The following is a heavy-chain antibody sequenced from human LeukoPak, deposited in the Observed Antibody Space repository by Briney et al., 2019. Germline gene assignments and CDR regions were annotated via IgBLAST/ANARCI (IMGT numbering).Heavy chain of an antibody. Sequence: GRSLRLSCTVSGIPLRDYSVSWMRQAPGRGLEWVGYSRSRAYGGTTEYAASVKGRFSISRDDSKNVAYLQMNSLTTEDTAVYYCSSDLYSSSWLPGNYFHGMDVWGQGTTVTVSS. CDR3: SSDLYSSSWLPGNYFHGMDV. J-gene: IGHJ6*02. CDR2: SRSRAYGGTT. V-gene: IGHV3-49*03. CDR1: GIPLRDYS. D-gene: IGHD2-2*01.